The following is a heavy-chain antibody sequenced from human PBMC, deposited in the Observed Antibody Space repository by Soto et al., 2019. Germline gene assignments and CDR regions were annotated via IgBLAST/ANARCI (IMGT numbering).Heavy chain of an antibody. D-gene: IGHD3-3*01. J-gene: IGHJ4*02. CDR3: ARGEDYDFWSGYPVPFFDY. V-gene: IGHV4-59*01. CDR2: IYYSGST. Sequence: PSETLSLTCTVSGGSISSDYWSWIRQPPGKGLEWIGYIYYSGSTNYNPSLKSRVTISVDTSKNQFSLKLSSVTAADTAVYYCARGEDYDFWSGYPVPFFDYWGQGTLVTVSS. CDR1: GGSISSDY.